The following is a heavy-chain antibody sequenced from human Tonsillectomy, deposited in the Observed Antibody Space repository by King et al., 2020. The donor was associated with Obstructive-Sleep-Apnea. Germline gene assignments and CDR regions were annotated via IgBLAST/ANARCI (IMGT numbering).Heavy chain of an antibody. Sequence: VQLVESGGGLVKPGGSLRLSCAASGFTFSNAWMSWVRQAPGKGLEWVGRIKSKTDGGTTDYAAPVKGRFTISRDDSKNTLYLQMNSLKTEDTAVYYCTTGLQWELLPLQHWGQGTLVTVSS. J-gene: IGHJ1*01. D-gene: IGHD1-26*01. CDR1: GFTFSNAW. CDR2: IKSKTDGGTT. V-gene: IGHV3-15*01. CDR3: TTGLQWELLPLQH.